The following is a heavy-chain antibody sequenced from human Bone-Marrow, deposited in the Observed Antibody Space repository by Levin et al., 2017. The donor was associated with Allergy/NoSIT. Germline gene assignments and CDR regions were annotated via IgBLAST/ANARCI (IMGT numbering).Heavy chain of an antibody. D-gene: IGHD2-2*01. CDR2: ISSSGSTI. CDR1: GFTFSSYE. CDR3: ARDFLHCSSTSCYDAFDN. Sequence: TGGSLRLSCAASGFTFSSYEMNWVRQAPGKGLEWVSYISSSGSTIYYADSVKGRFTISRDNAKNSLYLQMNSLRAEDTAVYYCARDFLHCSSTSCYDAFDNWGQGTMVTVSS. V-gene: IGHV3-48*03. J-gene: IGHJ3*02.